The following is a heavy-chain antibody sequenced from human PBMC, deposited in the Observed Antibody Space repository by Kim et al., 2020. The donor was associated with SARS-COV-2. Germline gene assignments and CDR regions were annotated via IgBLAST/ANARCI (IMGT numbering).Heavy chain of an antibody. CDR1: GYTFTGYY. CDR2: INPNSGGP. Sequence: ASVKVSCKASGYTFTGYYMHWVRQAPGQGLEWMGWINPNSGGPNYDQKFQGRVTMTRDTSISTAYMELSRLRSDDTAVYYCARDYYDSSGTLGYWGQGTLVTVSS. J-gene: IGHJ4*02. CDR3: ARDYYDSSGTLGY. V-gene: IGHV1-2*02. D-gene: IGHD3-22*01.